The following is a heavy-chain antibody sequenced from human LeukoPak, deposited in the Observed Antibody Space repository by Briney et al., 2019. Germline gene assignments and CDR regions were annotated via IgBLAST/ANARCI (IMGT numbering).Heavy chain of an antibody. CDR2: IWYDGSNK. J-gene: IGHJ4*02. CDR1: GFTFSSYG. V-gene: IGHV3-33*01. CDR3: ARSGATYYYGSGSYSY. D-gene: IGHD3-10*01. Sequence: PGGSLRLSCAASGFTFSSYGMHWVRQAPGKGLEWVAVIWYDGSNKYYADSVKGRFTISRDNSKNTLYLQMNSLRAEDTAVYYCARSGATYYYGSGSYSYWGQGTLVTVSS.